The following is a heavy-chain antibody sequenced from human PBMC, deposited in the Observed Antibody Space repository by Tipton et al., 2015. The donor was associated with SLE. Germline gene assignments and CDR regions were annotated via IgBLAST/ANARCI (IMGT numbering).Heavy chain of an antibody. V-gene: IGHV3-30*02. CDR1: GFTFSAFG. CDR2: IRSDGSDK. J-gene: IGHJ4*02. CDR3: PKQSSLLAFDY. D-gene: IGHD6-13*01. Sequence: SLRLSCAASGFTFSAFGMHWVRQTPGKGLEWVAFIRSDGSDKNYADSVKGRFTISRDNSKNTMFLQMNSLRPEVTGVYYCPKQSSLLAFDYWGQGTLVTVSS.